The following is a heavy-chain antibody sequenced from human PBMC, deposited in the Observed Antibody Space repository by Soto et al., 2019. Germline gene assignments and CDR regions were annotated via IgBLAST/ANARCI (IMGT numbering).Heavy chain of an antibody. V-gene: IGHV4-30-2*01. D-gene: IGHD2-15*01. Sequence: SETLSLSCAVSGGSISSGGYSWSWIRQPPGKGLEWIGYIYHSGSTYYNPSLKSRVTISVDRSKNQFSLKLSSVTAADTAVYYCARGQVVAAQHWGQGTLVTVSS. CDR3: ARGQVVAAQH. CDR2: IYHSGST. J-gene: IGHJ4*02. CDR1: GGSISSGGYS.